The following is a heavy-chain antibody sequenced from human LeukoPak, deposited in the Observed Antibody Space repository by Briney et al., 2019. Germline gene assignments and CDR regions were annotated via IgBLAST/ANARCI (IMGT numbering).Heavy chain of an antibody. D-gene: IGHD3-10*01. CDR3: ARDLSGSYMSDY. CDR2: ISNDGSNK. Sequence: GGCLRLSCAASGFPFRSYGMHWARQAPGEGLEWVAVISNDGSNKYYANSVKGRFTISRDNSKHTLYLQMNSLRAEDTAVYYCARDLSGSYMSDYWGHRTLVTVSS. CDR1: GFPFRSYG. J-gene: IGHJ4*03. V-gene: IGHV3-30*03.